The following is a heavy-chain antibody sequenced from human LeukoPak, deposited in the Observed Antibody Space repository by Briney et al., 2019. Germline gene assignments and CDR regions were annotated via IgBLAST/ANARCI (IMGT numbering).Heavy chain of an antibody. CDR1: GFTFSSYA. V-gene: IGHV3-23*01. Sequence: GGSLRLSCAASGFTFSSYAMSWVRQAPGKGLEWVSGISGSGGSTYYADSVKGRFTISRDNSKNTLFLQMNGLRAEDTAVYYCAKDRAYSSSWYDYWGQGTLVTVSS. CDR3: AKDRAYSSSWYDY. J-gene: IGHJ4*02. D-gene: IGHD6-13*01. CDR2: ISGSGGST.